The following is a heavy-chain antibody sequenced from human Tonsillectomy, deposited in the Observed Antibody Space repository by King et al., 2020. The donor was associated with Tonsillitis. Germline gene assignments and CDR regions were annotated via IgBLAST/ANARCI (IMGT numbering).Heavy chain of an antibody. J-gene: IGHJ4*02. CDR1: GYSFISYW. CDR3: AVSSQWELQSRELDS. CDR2: INPTNSYT. V-gene: IGHV5-10-1*03. D-gene: IGHD1-26*01. Sequence: EVQLVESGAEVKKPGESLRLSCQGSGYSFISYWITWVRQMPGKGLEWMGMINPTNSYTTYSPSFQGHVTMSIDRSIRTAYLQWSSLKASDTAMYYCAVSSQWELQSRELDSWGQGTLVTVSS.